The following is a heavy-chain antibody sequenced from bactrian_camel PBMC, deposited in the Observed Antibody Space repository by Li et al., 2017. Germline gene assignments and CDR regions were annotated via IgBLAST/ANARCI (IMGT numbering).Heavy chain of an antibody. Sequence: DVQLVESGGGSVQAGGSLSLSCAASGDTSSTNCMGWLRQAPGKEREGIAAIYSGGGSTYYADSVKGRFTISQDNSTVWLQMNNLKPEDTAMYYCAAQHGNCLETNPARYNTWAQGTQVTVS. V-gene: IGHV3S40*01. D-gene: IGHD7*01. CDR3: AAQHGNCLETNPARYNT. CDR1: GDTSSTNC. CDR2: IYSGGGST. J-gene: IGHJ6*01.